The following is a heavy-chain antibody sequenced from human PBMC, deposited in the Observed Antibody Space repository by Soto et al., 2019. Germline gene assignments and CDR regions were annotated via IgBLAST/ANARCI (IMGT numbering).Heavy chain of an antibody. J-gene: IGHJ4*01. Sequence: GGSLRLSCAASGFTFSSYWMHWVRQAPGKGLMWVSRIHNDGSTTRYADSVKGRFTISRDNAKNTLYLQMSSLRVEDTAVYYCATDNWTSYWGQGTLVTVSS. CDR1: GFTFSSYW. D-gene: IGHD1-20*01. CDR3: ATDNWTSY. CDR2: IHNDGSTT. V-gene: IGHV3-74*01.